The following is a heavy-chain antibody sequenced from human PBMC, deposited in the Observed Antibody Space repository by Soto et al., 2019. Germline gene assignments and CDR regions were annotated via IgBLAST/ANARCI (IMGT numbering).Heavy chain of an antibody. D-gene: IGHD3-10*01. CDR1: GFPFGPFY. CDR3: ARDRGHPDSFDI. V-gene: IGHV3-74*01. CDR2: INGDGTTT. Sequence: GGSLRLSCAASGFPFGPFYMHWVRQAPGKGLEWVSHINGDGTTTVYADSVKGRFTISRDNAKNTLYLQMTSLRAEDTAVYYCARDRGHPDSFDIWGQGTMVTVSS. J-gene: IGHJ3*02.